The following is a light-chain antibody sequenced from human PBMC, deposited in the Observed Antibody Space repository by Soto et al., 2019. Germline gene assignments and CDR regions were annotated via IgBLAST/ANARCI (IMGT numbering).Light chain of an antibody. J-gene: IGKJ4*01. CDR3: QQANSFPLT. V-gene: IGKV1-12*01. CDR1: QSIGNR. CDR2: DAS. Sequence: DLQMTQSPSTLSPSIGDRITISCRASQSIGNRLAWYQQKPGTAPKVLIYDASTLESGVPSRFSGSGSGTNFILTISSLQPDDSGTYYCQQANSFPLTFGGGTKVEI.